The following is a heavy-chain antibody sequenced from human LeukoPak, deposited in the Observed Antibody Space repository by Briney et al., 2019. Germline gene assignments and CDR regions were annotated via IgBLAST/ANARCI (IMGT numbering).Heavy chain of an antibody. D-gene: IGHD3-22*01. CDR1: GFTFSSYA. CDR2: ISYDGSNK. J-gene: IGHJ4*02. CDR3: ARGWFNYYYDSSGYSNAFGY. V-gene: IGHV3-30*04. Sequence: GSLRLSCAASGFTFSSYAMHWVRQAPGKGLEWVAVISYDGSNKYYADSVKGRFTISKDNSKNTLYLQMNSLRAEDTAVYYCARGWFNYYYDSSGYSNAFGYWGQGTLVTVSS.